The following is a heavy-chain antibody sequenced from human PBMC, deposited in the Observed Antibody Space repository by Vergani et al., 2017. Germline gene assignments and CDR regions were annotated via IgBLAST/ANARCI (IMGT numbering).Heavy chain of an antibody. J-gene: IGHJ5*02. CDR1: GGSISSSSYY. CDR2: IYYSGST. CDR3: ASSIAAAGEEYSWFDP. Sequence: QLQLQESGPGLVKPSETLSLTCTVSGGSISSSSYYWGWIRQPPGKGLEWIGSIYYSGSTYYNPSLKSRVTISVDTSKNQFSLKLSSVTAADTAVYYCASSIAAAGEEYSWFDPWGQGTLVTVSS. D-gene: IGHD6-13*01. V-gene: IGHV4-39*01.